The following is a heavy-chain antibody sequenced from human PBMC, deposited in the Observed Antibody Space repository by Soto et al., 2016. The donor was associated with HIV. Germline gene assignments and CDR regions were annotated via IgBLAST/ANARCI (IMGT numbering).Heavy chain of an antibody. V-gene: IGHV3-43*02. Sequence: EVQLVESGGGVVQPGGSLRLSCAASGFTFDDYAMHWVRQAPGKGLEWVSLISGDGDNTYYADSVKGRFTISRDNSKNSLYLQMNSLRTEDSALYYCAKDIIPDPQIILTGYYDYWGQGTLVTVSS. CDR3: AKDIIPDPQIILTGYYDY. CDR1: GFTFDDYA. J-gene: IGHJ4*02. CDR2: ISGDGDNT. D-gene: IGHD3-9*01.